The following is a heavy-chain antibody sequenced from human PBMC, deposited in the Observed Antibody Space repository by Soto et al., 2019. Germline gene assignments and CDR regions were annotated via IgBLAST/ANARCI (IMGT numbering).Heavy chain of an antibody. CDR1: GGTFSTYS. Sequence: QVQLVQSGAEVKKPGSSVKVSCQDSGGTFSTYSMFWVRQAPGQGLEWMGRIIPMLGIANYTQKFQGRVTITADKSTSTAYMELSSLRSEDTALYYCTIGSWSGEVFDIWGQGTMVTVSS. CDR3: TIGSWSGEVFDI. D-gene: IGHD2-21*01. V-gene: IGHV1-69*02. CDR2: IIPMLGIA. J-gene: IGHJ3*02.